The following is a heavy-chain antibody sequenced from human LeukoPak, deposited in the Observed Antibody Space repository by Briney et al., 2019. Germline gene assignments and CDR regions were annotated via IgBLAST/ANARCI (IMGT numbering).Heavy chain of an antibody. CDR3: VPLYYGSGSYSVDY. J-gene: IGHJ4*02. CDR2: IYSGGST. V-gene: IGHV3-53*01. CDR1: GFTVSSNY. Sequence: PGGSLRLSCAASGFTVSSNYMGWVRQAPGKGLEWVSVIYSGGSTYYADSVKGRFTISRDNSKNTLYLQMNSLRAEDTAVYYCVPLYYGSGSYSVDYWGQGTLVTVSS. D-gene: IGHD3-10*01.